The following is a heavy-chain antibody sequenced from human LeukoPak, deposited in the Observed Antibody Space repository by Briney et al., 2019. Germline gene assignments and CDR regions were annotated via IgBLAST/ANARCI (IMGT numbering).Heavy chain of an antibody. CDR2: IHPSGML. CDR1: GASFNSDDQY. CDR3: SRGLDSRKLGY. D-gene: IGHD3-22*01. V-gene: IGHV4-31*03. Sequence: PSETLPLTCTVSGASFNSDDQYWNWIRQSPGKGLEWIGSIHPSGMLYNNPSLESRVTMSRDTSNNQFSLNLNSVTAADTAVYFCSRGLDSRKLGYWGQGILVTVSS. J-gene: IGHJ4*02.